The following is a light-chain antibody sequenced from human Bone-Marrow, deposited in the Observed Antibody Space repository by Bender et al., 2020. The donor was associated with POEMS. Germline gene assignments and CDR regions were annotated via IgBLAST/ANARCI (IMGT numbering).Light chain of an antibody. CDR2: EVT. Sequence: QSALTQPASVSGSPGQSITISCTGTSSDVGSYNLVSWYQHHPGKAPKLIIYEVTKRPSGVPDRFSGSKSGNTASLTISALQAEDEADYYCTSYTTSNTILFGGGTKLTVL. V-gene: IGLV2-14*02. CDR3: TSYTTSNTIL. CDR1: SSDVGSYNL. J-gene: IGLJ2*01.